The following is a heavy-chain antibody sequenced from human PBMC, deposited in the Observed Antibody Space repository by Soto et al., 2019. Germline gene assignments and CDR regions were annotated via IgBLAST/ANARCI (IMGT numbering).Heavy chain of an antibody. CDR1: GYTLTELS. D-gene: IGHD2-2*01. CDR2: FDPEDGET. V-gene: IGHV1-24*01. CDR3: ATSPRQYQLLFYYYYMDV. J-gene: IGHJ6*03. Sequence: ASVKVSCKVSGYTLTELSMHWVRQAPGKGLEWMGGFDPEDGETIYAQKFQGRVTMTEDTSTDTAYMELSSLRSEDTAVYYCATSPRQYQLLFYYYYMDVWGKGTTVTVSS.